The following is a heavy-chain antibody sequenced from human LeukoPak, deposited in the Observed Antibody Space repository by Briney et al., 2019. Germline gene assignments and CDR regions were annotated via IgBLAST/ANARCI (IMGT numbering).Heavy chain of an antibody. J-gene: IGHJ4*02. CDR1: GLTFSSYA. V-gene: IGHV3-21*01. Sequence: GGSLRLSCTASGLTFSSYAMTWVRQAPGKGLEWVSSRSSGSRYLYYADSVRGRFTISRDNAKNSLYLVMNSLRAEDTAIYYCARDRPTGASRVFVVQWGQGTLVTVSS. CDR3: ARDRPTGASRVFVVQ. D-gene: IGHD3-3*01. CDR2: RSSGSRYL.